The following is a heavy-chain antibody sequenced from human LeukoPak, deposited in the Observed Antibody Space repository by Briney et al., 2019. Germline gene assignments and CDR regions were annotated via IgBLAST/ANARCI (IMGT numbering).Heavy chain of an antibody. CDR1: GFTVSSNY. V-gene: IGHV3-66*01. D-gene: IGHD1-26*01. J-gene: IGHJ4*02. CDR2: IYSGGST. Sequence: GGSLRLSCAASGFTVSSNYMSWVRQAPGKGLEWVSVIYSGGSTYYADSVKGRFTISRDNSKNTLYLQMNSLRAEDTAVYYCARAVGATSPTIDYWGQGTLVTVSS. CDR3: ARAVGATSPTIDY.